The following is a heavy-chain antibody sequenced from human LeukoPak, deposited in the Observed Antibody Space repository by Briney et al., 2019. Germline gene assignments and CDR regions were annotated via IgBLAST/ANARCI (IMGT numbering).Heavy chain of an antibody. CDR3: ARSYCSGSSCYYFDH. J-gene: IGHJ4*02. D-gene: IGHD2-15*01. CDR2: ISVYNGNT. Sequence: ASVKVSCKASGYTFNNYYITWVRQAPGQGLEWMGWISVYNGNTNYVQKFQSRVTMTTDTSTSTAYMELRSLRSDDTAMYCCARSYCSGSSCYYFDHWGQGTPVTVSS. CDR1: GYTFNNYY. V-gene: IGHV1-18*01.